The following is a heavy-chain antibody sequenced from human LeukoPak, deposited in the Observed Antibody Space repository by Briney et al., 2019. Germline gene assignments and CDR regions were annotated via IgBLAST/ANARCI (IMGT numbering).Heavy chain of an antibody. Sequence: PGGSLRLSCAASGFXFSNAWITWVRRAPGKGLEWVGRIKGKTEGGTTDYAAPVKGRFTISRDDSRNMLYLHMNSLKTEDTAVYYCAQASGYDRYWGQGTLVTVSS. J-gene: IGHJ4*02. V-gene: IGHV3-15*01. CDR3: AQASGYDRY. CDR2: IKGKTEGGTT. CDR1: GFXFSNAW. D-gene: IGHD5-12*01.